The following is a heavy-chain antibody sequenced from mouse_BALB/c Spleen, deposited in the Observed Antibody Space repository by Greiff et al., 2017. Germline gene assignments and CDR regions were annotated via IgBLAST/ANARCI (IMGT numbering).Heavy chain of an antibody. CDR3: ARNGRDGAMDY. V-gene: IGHV3-2*02. Sequence: EVKLEESGPGLVKPSQSLSLTCTVTGYSITSDYAWNWIRQLPGNKLEWMGYISYSGSTSYNPSLKSRISITRDTSKNQFFLQLNSVTTEDTATYYCARNGRDGAMDYWGQGTSVTVSS. J-gene: IGHJ4*01. CDR1: GYSITSDYA. CDR2: ISYSGST. D-gene: IGHD3-3*01.